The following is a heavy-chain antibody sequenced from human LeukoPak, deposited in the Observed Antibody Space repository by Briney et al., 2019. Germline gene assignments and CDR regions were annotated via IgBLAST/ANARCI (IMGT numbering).Heavy chain of an antibody. CDR1: GYTFTGYY. J-gene: IGHJ6*03. V-gene: IGHV1-18*04. CDR2: ISAYNGNT. Sequence: ASVKVSCKASGYTFTGYYMHWVRQAPGQGLEWMGWISAYNGNTNYAQKLQGRVTMTTDTSTSTAYMELRSLRSDDTAVYYCARTEDTAMASRYYYYYMDVWGKGTTVTVSS. D-gene: IGHD5-18*01. CDR3: ARTEDTAMASRYYYYYMDV.